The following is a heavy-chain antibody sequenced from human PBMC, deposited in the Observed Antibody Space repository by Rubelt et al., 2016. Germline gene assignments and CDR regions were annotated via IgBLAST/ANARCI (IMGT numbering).Heavy chain of an antibody. V-gene: IGHV3-33*01. CDR1: TFTSYG. Sequence: TFTSYGMHWVRQAPGKGLESVAVIWSDGSNKDYADSVKGRFTISRDNSKNTLYLEINSLRGEDTAVYYCARGHYGRDYWGQGTLVTVSS. CDR2: IWSDGSNK. CDR3: ARGHYGRDY. D-gene: IGHD3-16*01. J-gene: IGHJ4*02.